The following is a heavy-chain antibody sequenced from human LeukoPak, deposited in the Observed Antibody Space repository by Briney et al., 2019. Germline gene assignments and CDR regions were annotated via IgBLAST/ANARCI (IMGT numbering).Heavy chain of an antibody. CDR1: GGTFGTYG. Sequence: SVKVSCKASGGTFGTYGLSWVRQAPGQGLEWMGGTIPLFGTANYAPDFQGRVTMTADKVLNVAYLELTSLRSEDTAVYYCARGEDSSSRWGKDVFAIWGLGTMVIVSS. D-gene: IGHD6-13*01. V-gene: IGHV1-69*06. CDR2: TIPLFGTA. CDR3: ARGEDSSSRWGKDVFAI. J-gene: IGHJ3*02.